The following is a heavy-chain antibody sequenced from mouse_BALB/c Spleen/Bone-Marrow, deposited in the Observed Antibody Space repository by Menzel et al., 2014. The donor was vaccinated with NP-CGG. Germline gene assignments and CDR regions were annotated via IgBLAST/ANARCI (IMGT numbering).Heavy chain of an antibody. CDR1: GFSLTNYG. CDR3: ARKDYGSRGGYFDV. J-gene: IGHJ1*01. CDR2: IWAGGST. Sequence: VQGVESGPGLVAPSQGLSITCTVSGFSLTNYGVHWVRQPPGKGLEWLGLIWAGGSTNYNSALMSRLSISKDNSKSQVFLKMNSLQTDDTAMYYCARKDYGSRGGYFDVWGAGTTVTVSS. V-gene: IGHV2-9*02. D-gene: IGHD1-1*01.